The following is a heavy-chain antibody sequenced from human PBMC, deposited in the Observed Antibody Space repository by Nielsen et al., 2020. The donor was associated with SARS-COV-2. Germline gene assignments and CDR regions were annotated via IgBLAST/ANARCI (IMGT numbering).Heavy chain of an antibody. J-gene: IGHJ4*02. Sequence: GESLKISCAASGLIFSSSWMVWVRQAPGKGLESVANINEDGSVVNYVDSVKGRFTISRDNAGKSLYLQMNSLRAEDTAVYYCARDAAYSRFDYWGQGTLVTVSS. CDR3: ARDAAYSRFDY. CDR1: GLIFSSSW. D-gene: IGHD4-11*01. V-gene: IGHV3-7*05. CDR2: INEDGSVV.